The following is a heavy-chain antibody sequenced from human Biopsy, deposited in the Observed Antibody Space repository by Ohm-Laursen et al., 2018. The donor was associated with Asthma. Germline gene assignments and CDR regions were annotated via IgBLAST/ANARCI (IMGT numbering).Heavy chain of an antibody. Sequence: SLRLSCAASGFTFGTFGMNWVRQAPGKGLEWVSYISRSSDTIHYADSVRGRFTISRDNARNSLCLQMNSLRDEDTAAYYCARDRYNDFWGGYYPTAFDHWGQGTPVAVSS. CDR1: GFTFGTFG. D-gene: IGHD3-3*01. J-gene: IGHJ4*02. CDR3: ARDRYNDFWGGYYPTAFDH. V-gene: IGHV3-48*02. CDR2: ISRSSDTI.